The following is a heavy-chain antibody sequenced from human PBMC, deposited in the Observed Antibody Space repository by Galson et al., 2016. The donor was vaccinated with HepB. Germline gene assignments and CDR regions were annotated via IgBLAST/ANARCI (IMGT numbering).Heavy chain of an antibody. V-gene: IGHV3-30-3*01. Sequence: SLRLSCAASGFTFGASAMHWVRQAPGTGLEWVAVTSYDGDKKYYADSMKGRFSISRDNSNNTLYLQINFLRSEDTAVYYCARDRADYVWGTYPSAPLYGMDVWGTGTTVTVSS. CDR2: TSYDGDKK. CDR3: ARDRADYVWGTYPSAPLYGMDV. CDR1: GFTFGASA. J-gene: IGHJ6*04. D-gene: IGHD3-16*02.